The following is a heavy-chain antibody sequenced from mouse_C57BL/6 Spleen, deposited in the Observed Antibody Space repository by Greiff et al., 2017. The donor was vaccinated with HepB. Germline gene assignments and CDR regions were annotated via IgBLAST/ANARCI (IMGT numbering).Heavy chain of an antibody. D-gene: IGHD1-1*01. CDR1: GYAFSSSW. V-gene: IGHV1-82*01. CDR3: ASPTVVATDYFDY. J-gene: IGHJ2*01. CDR2: IYPGDGDT. Sequence: VHLVESGPELVKPGASVKISCKASGYAFSSSWMNWVKQRPGKGLEWIGRIYPGDGDTNYNGKFKGKATLTADKSSSTAYMQLSSLTSEDSAVYFCASPTVVATDYFDYWGQGTTLTVSS.